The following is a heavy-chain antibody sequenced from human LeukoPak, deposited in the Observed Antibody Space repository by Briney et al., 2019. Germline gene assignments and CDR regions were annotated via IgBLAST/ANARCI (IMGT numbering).Heavy chain of an antibody. D-gene: IGHD3-22*01. CDR1: GFSFHSYA. CDR2: ITGSGGST. V-gene: IGHV3-23*01. J-gene: IGHJ4*02. Sequence: PGGSLRLSCAASGFSFHSYAMTWVRQAPGTGLEWVAIITGSGGSTYYADSVKGRFTISRDNAKNSLYLQMNSLRAEDTAVYYCARVGDYDSSGYYAHFDYWGQGTLVTVSS. CDR3: ARVGDYDSSGYYAHFDY.